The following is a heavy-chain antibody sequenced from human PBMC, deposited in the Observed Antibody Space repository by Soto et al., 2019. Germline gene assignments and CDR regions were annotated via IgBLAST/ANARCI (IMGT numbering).Heavy chain of an antibody. CDR2: INHSGST. D-gene: IGHD3-3*01. V-gene: IGHV4-34*01. CDR3: ARGIFWSGYPPPSEKDYYCYYMDV. CDR1: GGSFSGYY. J-gene: IGHJ6*03. Sequence: QVQLQQWGAGLLKPSETLSLTCAVYGGSFSGYYWSWIRQPPGQGLEWIGEINHSGSTPYNPSLKRPDTRKVDTSKNQFSLKMGSGTAARTAGYYCARGIFWSGYPPPSEKDYYCYYMDVWGKGTTVTVSS.